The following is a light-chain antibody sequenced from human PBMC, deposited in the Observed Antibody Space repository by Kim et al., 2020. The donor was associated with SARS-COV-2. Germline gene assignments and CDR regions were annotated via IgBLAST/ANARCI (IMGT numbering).Light chain of an antibody. CDR1: RGDFGSYKY. Sequence: PGQSVAISSSGTRGDFGSYKYVSWHQQHPGKSPKLIIYEVTKRPSGVPDRFSGSMSGNTASLTVSGLQAEDEADYYCASHGGYDYVFETGTKVTVL. V-gene: IGLV2-8*01. CDR2: EVT. CDR3: ASHGGYDYV. J-gene: IGLJ1*01.